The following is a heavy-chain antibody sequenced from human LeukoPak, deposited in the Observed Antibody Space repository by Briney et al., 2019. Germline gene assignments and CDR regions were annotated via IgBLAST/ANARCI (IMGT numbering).Heavy chain of an antibody. Sequence: SETPSLTCAVYGGSFSGYYWSWIRQPPGKGLEWIGEINHSGSTNYNPSLKSRVTISVDTSKNQFSLKLSSVTAADTAVYYCARGARVSYSSSWDNFDYWGQGTLVTVSS. CDR1: GGSFSGYY. CDR2: INHSGST. J-gene: IGHJ4*02. D-gene: IGHD6-13*01. V-gene: IGHV4-34*01. CDR3: ARGARVSYSSSWDNFDY.